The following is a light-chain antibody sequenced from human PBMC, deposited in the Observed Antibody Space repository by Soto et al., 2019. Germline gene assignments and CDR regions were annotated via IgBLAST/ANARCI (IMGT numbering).Light chain of an antibody. CDR1: QSISSH. CDR3: QQSYRTPRT. V-gene: IGKV1-39*01. Sequence: DIQMTQSPSSLSASVGDRVTITCRASQSISSHLNWYQQKPGKAPKLLIYAASSLQSGVPSRFSGSRSGTDFTLIISSLQPEDFATYYCQQSYRTPRTFGQGTKVEIK. J-gene: IGKJ1*01. CDR2: AAS.